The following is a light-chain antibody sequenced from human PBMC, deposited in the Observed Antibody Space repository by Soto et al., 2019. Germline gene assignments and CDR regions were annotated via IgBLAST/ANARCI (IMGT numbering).Light chain of an antibody. CDR3: QQYNNWPPGT. J-gene: IGKJ2*01. V-gene: IGKV3-15*01. CDR1: QSVSSN. CDR2: GAS. Sequence: EIVMTQSPATLSVSPGERATLSCRASQSVSSNLAWYQQNPGQAPRLLIYGASTRATSIPARFSGSGSGTEFTLTISSLQSEDFAVYYCQQYNNWPPGTFGQGTKLEIK.